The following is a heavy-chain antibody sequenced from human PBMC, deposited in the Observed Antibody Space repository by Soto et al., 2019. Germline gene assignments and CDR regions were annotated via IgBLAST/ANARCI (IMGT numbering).Heavy chain of an antibody. CDR1: GFTFSRDG. J-gene: IGHJ4*02. CDR3: SRYTAVAHPYHFDY. V-gene: IGHV3-23*01. CDR2: ITDNGCST. D-gene: IGHD6-19*01. Sequence: PGGSLRLSCAAPGFTFSRDGMSWVRLASEKGLEWVSLITDNGCSTYYADSVKGRFTISRHTSKNMLYLHMNSLRAEDTAIYYCSRYTAVAHPYHFDYGSQGTLVTVSS.